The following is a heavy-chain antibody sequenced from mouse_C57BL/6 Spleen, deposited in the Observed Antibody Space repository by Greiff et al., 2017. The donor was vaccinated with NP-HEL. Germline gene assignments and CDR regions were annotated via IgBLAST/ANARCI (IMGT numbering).Heavy chain of an antibody. Sequence: EVQGVESGGGLVKPGGSLKLSCAASGFTFSSYAMSWVRQTPEKRLEWVATISDGGSYTYYPDNVKGRFTISRDNAKNNLYLQMSHLKSEDTAMYYCARERDSNYYFDYWGQGTTLTVSS. J-gene: IGHJ2*01. CDR2: ISDGGSYT. CDR3: ARERDSNYYFDY. CDR1: GFTFSSYA. D-gene: IGHD2-5*01. V-gene: IGHV5-4*01.